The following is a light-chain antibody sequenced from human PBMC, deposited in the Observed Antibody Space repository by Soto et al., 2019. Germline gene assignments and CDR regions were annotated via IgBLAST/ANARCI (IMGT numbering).Light chain of an antibody. Sequence: DIQMTQSPSSLSASVGDRVTITCRASQGISNFLAWYQQRPGKPPQLLVFSASTLHSGVPSRFSGSGSGTDFTLTITSLQPEDFAVYYCQQRSTWPQITFGQGTRLEIQ. J-gene: IGKJ5*01. CDR1: QGISNF. V-gene: IGKV1-27*01. CDR2: SAS. CDR3: QQRSTWPQIT.